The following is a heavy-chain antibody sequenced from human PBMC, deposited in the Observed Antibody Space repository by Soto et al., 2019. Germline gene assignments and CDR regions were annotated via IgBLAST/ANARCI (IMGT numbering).Heavy chain of an antibody. CDR1: GFTFNNYV. CDR2: VTANSGVI. V-gene: IGHV3-23*01. J-gene: IGHJ5*02. CDR3: ARYWASDCYRGFET. D-gene: IGHD2-21*02. Sequence: EVQLLESGGGLVQPGGSLRLSCAASGFTFNNYVMTWVRQTPGKGLDWVSLVTANSGVIYYADSVKGRLTVSRDNSKNTLYLQMKSLSAEDPALYYCARYWASDCYRGFETWGQGTLVTVSS.